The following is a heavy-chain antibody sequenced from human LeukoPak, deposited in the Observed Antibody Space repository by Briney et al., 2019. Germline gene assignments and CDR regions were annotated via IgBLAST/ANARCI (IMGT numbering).Heavy chain of an antibody. CDR2: ISYDGSNK. D-gene: IGHD3-22*01. J-gene: IGHJ4*02. CDR3: ARDSSGYYGDWAMDY. CDR1: GFTFSSYA. V-gene: IGHV3-30*04. Sequence: PGGSLRLSCAASGFTFSSYAMHWVRQAPGKGLEWVAVISYDGSNKYYADSVKGRFTISRDNSKNTLYLQMNSLRAEDTAVHYCARDSSGYYGDWAMDYWGQGTLVTVSS.